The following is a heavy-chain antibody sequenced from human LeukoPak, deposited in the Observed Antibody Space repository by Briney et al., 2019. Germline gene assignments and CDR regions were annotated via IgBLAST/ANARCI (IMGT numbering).Heavy chain of an antibody. V-gene: IGHV1-69*04. J-gene: IGHJ6*02. D-gene: IGHD2-2*01. CDR3: ARAIVVDPLIYYYYGMDV. CDR2: IIPILGIA. Sequence: SVKVSCKASGGTFSSYAISWVRQAPGQGLEWMGRIIPILGIANYAQKFQGRVTITADKSTSTAYMELSSLRSEDTAVYYCARAIVVDPLIYYYYGMDVWGQGTTVTVSS. CDR1: GGTFSSYA.